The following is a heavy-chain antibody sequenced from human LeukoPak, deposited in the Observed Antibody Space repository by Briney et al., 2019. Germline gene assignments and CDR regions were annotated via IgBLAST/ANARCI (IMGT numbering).Heavy chain of an antibody. Sequence: SETLSLTCTVSGGSISSYYWGWIRQPPGKGLEWIGSIYYSGSTYYNPSLKSRVTISVDTSKNQFSLKLSSVTAADTAVYYCARLGYDILWGFDPWGQGTLVTVSS. CDR1: GGSISSYY. V-gene: IGHV4-39*01. CDR3: ARLGYDILWGFDP. CDR2: IYYSGST. J-gene: IGHJ5*02. D-gene: IGHD3-9*01.